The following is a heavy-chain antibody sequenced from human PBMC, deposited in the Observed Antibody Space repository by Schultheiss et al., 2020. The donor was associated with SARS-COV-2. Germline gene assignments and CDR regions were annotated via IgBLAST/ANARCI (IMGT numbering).Heavy chain of an antibody. CDR3: ARRKARYYGMDV. CDR1: GFTFSSYG. Sequence: GSLRLSCAASGFTFSSYGMHWVRQAPGKGLEYVSAISSNGGSTYYANSVKGRFTISRDNSKNTLYLQMGSLRAEDMAVYYCARRKARYYGMDVWGQGTTVTVSS. CDR2: ISSNGGST. J-gene: IGHJ6*02. V-gene: IGHV3-64*01.